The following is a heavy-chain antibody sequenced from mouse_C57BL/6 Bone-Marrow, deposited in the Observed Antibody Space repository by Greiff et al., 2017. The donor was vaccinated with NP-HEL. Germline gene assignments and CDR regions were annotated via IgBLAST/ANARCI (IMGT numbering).Heavy chain of an antibody. V-gene: IGHV5-17*01. CDR2: ISSGSSTI. CDR1: GFTFSDYG. CDR3: ARMGDYDYDR. D-gene: IGHD2-4*01. Sequence: EVKLVESGGGLVKPGGSLKLSCAASGFTFSDYGMHWVRQAPEKGLEWVAYISSGSSTIYYADQVKGRFTISRDNAKNTLFLQMTSLRSEDTAMYYCARMGDYDYDRRGQGTLVTVSA. J-gene: IGHJ3*01.